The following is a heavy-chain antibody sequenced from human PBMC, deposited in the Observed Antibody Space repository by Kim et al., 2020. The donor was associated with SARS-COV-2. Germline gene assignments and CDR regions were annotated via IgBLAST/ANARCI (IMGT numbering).Heavy chain of an antibody. V-gene: IGHV4-4*09. J-gene: IGHJ4*02. Sequence: NQNPSLKSRVTISVDTSKNQFSLKLSSVTAADTAVYYCASSSSSWYVFDYWGQGTLVTVSS. CDR3: ASSSSSWYVFDY. D-gene: IGHD6-13*01.